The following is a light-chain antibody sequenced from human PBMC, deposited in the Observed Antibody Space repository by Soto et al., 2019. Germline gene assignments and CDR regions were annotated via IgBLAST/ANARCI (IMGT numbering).Light chain of an antibody. V-gene: IGKV3-20*01. Sequence: EIVLTQSPGTLSLSPGERATLSCRASQSVTSNYLAWYQQKPGQAPRLLVYGASSRATGISDRFSGSGSGTDFTLTISRLEPEDFAVYYCQQYGSSLITFGQGTRLEIK. CDR1: QSVTSNY. J-gene: IGKJ5*01. CDR3: QQYGSSLIT. CDR2: GAS.